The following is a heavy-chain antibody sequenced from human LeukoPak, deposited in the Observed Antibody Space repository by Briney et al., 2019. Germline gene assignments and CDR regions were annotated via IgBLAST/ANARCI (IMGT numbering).Heavy chain of an antibody. Sequence: SQTLCLTCTVSGGSISSGSNYWSSIRQPAGKGLEWIRRIYTSGSTNSNPSLNGRATISVDPSKDQFSLKLSSVTAADTAVYYCARALYYGSGSYYYDYFDYWGQGTLVTVSS. CDR3: ARALYYGSGSYYYDYFDY. CDR1: GGSISSGSNY. D-gene: IGHD3-10*01. J-gene: IGHJ4*02. CDR2: IYTSGST. V-gene: IGHV4-61*02.